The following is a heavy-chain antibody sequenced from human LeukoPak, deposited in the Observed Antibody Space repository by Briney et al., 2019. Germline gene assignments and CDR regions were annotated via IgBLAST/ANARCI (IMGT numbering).Heavy chain of an antibody. CDR2: ISHSGST. CDR1: GASLRGYY. J-gene: IGHJ4*02. V-gene: IGHV4-34*01. Sequence: SETLSLICEVSGASLRGYYWRWIRQAPGKGLEWIGDISHSGSTNYNPSLKSRVTISDHTSKNQFSLKLSSVIGADTAVYFCARNGWCSGSYWFYWGQGTLATVSA. CDR3: ARNGWCSGSYWFY. D-gene: IGHD3-10*02.